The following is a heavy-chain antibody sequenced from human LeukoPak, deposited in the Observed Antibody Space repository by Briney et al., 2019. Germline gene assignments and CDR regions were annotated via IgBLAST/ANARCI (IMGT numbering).Heavy chain of an antibody. Sequence: GGSLRLSCAASGFTFSSYGMPWVRQAPDKGPEWVAVISNDGGNKYYAGSVKGRFTISRDNSKNTVYLQMISLRAEDTAVYYCAKWSPSIVGTATPTHYFDYWGQGTQVTVSS. CDR3: AKWSPSIVGTATPTHYFDY. CDR2: ISNDGGNK. D-gene: IGHD1-26*01. CDR1: GFTFSSYG. V-gene: IGHV3-30*18. J-gene: IGHJ4*02.